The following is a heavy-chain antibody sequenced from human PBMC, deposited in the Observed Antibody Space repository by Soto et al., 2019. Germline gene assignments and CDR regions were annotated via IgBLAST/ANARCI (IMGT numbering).Heavy chain of an antibody. V-gene: IGHV1-69*13. CDR1: GGTFSSYA. Sequence: SVKVSCKASGGTFSSYAISWVRQAPGQGLEWMGGIIPIFGTANYAQKFQGRVTITADESTSTAYMELSSLRSEDTAVYYCARLRPYYDILTGSGFDYWGQGTLVTVSS. D-gene: IGHD3-9*01. CDR2: IIPIFGTA. J-gene: IGHJ4*02. CDR3: ARLRPYYDILTGSGFDY.